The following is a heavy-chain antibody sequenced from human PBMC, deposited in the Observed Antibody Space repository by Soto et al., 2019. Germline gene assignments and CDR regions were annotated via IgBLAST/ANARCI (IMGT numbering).Heavy chain of an antibody. CDR2: INHSGST. D-gene: IGHD3-10*01. Sequence: PSETLSLTCAVYGGSFSGYYWSWIRQPPGKGLEWIGEINHSGSTNYNPSLKSRVTISVDTSKNQFSLKLSSVTAADTAVYYCERGGKRWFGVPYYYYGMDVWGQGTTVTVSS. CDR1: GGSFSGYY. CDR3: ERGGKRWFGVPYYYYGMDV. V-gene: IGHV4-34*01. J-gene: IGHJ6*02.